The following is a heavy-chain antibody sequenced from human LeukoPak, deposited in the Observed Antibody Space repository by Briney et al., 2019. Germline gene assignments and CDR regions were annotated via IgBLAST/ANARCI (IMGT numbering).Heavy chain of an antibody. V-gene: IGHV3-21*01. CDR3: ARGGGWLQSAYRIDY. J-gene: IGHJ4*02. D-gene: IGHD5-24*01. Sequence: GGSLRLSCAASGFTFSSYSMNWVRQAPGKGLEWVSSISSSSSYIYYADSVKGRFTISRDNAKNSLYLQMNSLRAEDTAVYYCARGGGWLQSAYRIDYWGQGTLVTVSS. CDR1: GFTFSSYS. CDR2: ISSSSSYI.